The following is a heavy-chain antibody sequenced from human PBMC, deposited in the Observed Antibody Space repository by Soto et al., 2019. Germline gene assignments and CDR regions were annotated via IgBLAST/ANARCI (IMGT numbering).Heavy chain of an antibody. J-gene: IGHJ6*02. V-gene: IGHV1-69*02. CDR3: AATIIAVGGSGYYGLDV. D-gene: IGHD6-19*01. Sequence: SVKVSCKASGGTFSSYTISWVRQAPGQGLEWMGRIIPILGIANYAQKFQGRVTITADKSTSTVYMELSSLRSEDTAVYYCAATIIAVGGSGYYGLDVWGQGTTVTVSS. CDR1: GGTFSSYT. CDR2: IIPILGIA.